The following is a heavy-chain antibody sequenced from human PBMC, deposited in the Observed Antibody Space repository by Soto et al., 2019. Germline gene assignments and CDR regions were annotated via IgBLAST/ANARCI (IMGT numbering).Heavy chain of an antibody. D-gene: IGHD3-10*01. J-gene: IGHJ6*02. V-gene: IGHV3-33*01. CDR1: EFTFSNYG. CDR3: TRDDEYSGNGMDV. CDR2: ILNDGSNR. Sequence: QVQLVESGGGVVQPGRSLRLSCAASEFTFSNYGMHWLRLARGKGLEWVAVILNDGSNRYHADSVKDRFTISRDNSKNTLYLQMNSLRAEDTAVYYCTRDDEYSGNGMDVWGQGTTVTVS.